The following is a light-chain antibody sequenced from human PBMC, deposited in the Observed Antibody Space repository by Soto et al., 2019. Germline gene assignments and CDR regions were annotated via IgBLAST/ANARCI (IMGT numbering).Light chain of an antibody. Sequence: EIVLTQSPATLSLSPGERATLSCRASQSVSRYLAWYQQKPGQAPRLLIYDASNRATGIPARFSGSGSGTDFTLTISSLEAEDFAVYECQQRSNWPLTFGGGTKVEIK. CDR2: DAS. V-gene: IGKV3-11*01. CDR3: QQRSNWPLT. CDR1: QSVSRY. J-gene: IGKJ4*01.